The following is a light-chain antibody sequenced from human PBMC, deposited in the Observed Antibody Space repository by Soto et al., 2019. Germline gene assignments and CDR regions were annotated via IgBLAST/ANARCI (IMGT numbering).Light chain of an antibody. J-gene: IGKJ1*01. CDR3: QQYLDSPRT. CDR2: AAT. V-gene: IGKV3-20*01. Sequence: VLTQSPGTLSLSPGAGDTLSCRASQRVGSDLAWNLQQPGQPPRLLIYAATIMATGITARTSGGGSESDFTLSNSRLEPEGAAVYDCQQYLDSPRTFSQGTKVDIK. CDR1: QRVGSD.